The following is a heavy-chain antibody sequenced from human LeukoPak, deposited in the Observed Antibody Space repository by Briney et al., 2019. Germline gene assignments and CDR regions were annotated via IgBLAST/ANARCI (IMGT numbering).Heavy chain of an antibody. CDR3: ARGARVYLREVYYYGMDV. V-gene: IGHV3-30-3*01. Sequence: GGSLRLSCAASGLTFSSYAMHWGRQAPGKGLEWVAVISYDGSNKYYADSVKGRFTISRDNSKNTLYLQMNSLRAEDTAVYYCARGARVYLREVYYYGMDVWGQGTTVTVSS. D-gene: IGHD3-10*01. J-gene: IGHJ6*02. CDR1: GLTFSSYA. CDR2: ISYDGSNK.